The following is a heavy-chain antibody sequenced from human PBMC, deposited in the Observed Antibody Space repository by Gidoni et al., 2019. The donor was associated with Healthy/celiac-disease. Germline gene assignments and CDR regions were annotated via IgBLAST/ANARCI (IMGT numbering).Heavy chain of an antibody. CDR3: ARGGGGVTTEFYYYYYGMDV. J-gene: IGHJ6*02. CDR2: ISSSSSTI. V-gene: IGHV3-48*02. D-gene: IGHD4-17*01. Sequence: SGFTFSSYSMNWVRQAPGKGLEWVSYISSSSSTIYYADSVKGRFTISRDNAKNSLYLQMNSLRDEDTAVYYCARGGGGVTTEFYYYYYGMDVWGQGTTVTVSS. CDR1: GFTFSSYS.